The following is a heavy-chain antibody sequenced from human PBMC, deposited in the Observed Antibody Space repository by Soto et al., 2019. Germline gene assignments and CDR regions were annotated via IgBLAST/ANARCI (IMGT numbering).Heavy chain of an antibody. V-gene: IGHV4-30-2*01. CDR1: GGSISSGGYS. J-gene: IGHJ4*02. CDR3: ARGRYDSSGYYYPFDY. D-gene: IGHD3-22*01. CDR2: IYHSGST. Sequence: TSETLSLTCAVSGGSISSGGYSWSWIRQPPGKGLEWIGYIYHSGSTYYNPSLKSRVTISVDRSKNQFSLKLSSVTAADTAVYYCARGRYDSSGYYYPFDYWGQGTLVTVSS.